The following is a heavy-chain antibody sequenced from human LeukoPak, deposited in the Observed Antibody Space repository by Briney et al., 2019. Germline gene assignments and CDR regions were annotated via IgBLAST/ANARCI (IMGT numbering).Heavy chain of an antibody. CDR3: ARAYYYGSGSYGYGMDV. Sequence: ASVKVSCKASGGTFSSYAISWVRQAPGQGLEWMGGIIPIFGTANYAQKFQGRVTITADESTSTANMELSSLRSEDTAVYYCARAYYYGSGSYGYGMDVWGQGTTVTVSS. CDR1: GGTFSSYA. D-gene: IGHD3-10*01. V-gene: IGHV1-69*01. J-gene: IGHJ6*02. CDR2: IIPIFGTA.